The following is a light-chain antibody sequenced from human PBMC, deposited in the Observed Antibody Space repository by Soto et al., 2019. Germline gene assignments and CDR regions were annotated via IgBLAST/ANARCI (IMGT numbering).Light chain of an antibody. CDR1: SSDIGSYNY. CDR2: EVR. Sequence: QPVLTQPASASVSPVHSITISCTGTSSDIGSYNYVAWYQQFPGKTPKLIIYEVRNRPSGVSFRFSGSKSGNTASLTISGLQAEDEADYYCISYRCSGPSYGFGTGTKVTVL. V-gene: IGLV2-14*01. J-gene: IGLJ1*01. CDR3: ISYRCSGPSYG.